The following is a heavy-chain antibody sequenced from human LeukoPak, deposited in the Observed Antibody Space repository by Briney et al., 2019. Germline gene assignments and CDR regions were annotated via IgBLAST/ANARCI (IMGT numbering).Heavy chain of an antibody. CDR2: ISLSSISI. D-gene: IGHD3-16*01. CDR1: GYTFSSYN. Sequence: HPGVPLRLSCAPSGYTFSSYNMNWVRQAPGKGLEWVSYISLSSISIYYADSVMGRFTISRDNAKKSLYLQMNSLKAEDTAVYYCAKDDDWGRYKHWGQGTLVTVSS. J-gene: IGHJ1*01. V-gene: IGHV3-48*01. CDR3: AKDDDWGRYKH.